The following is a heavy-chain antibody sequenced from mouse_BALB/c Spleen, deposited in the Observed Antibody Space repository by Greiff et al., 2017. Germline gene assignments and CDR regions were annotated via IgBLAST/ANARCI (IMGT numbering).Heavy chain of an antibody. CDR1: GYTFTDYN. Sequence: VQLKQSGPELVKPGASVKIPCKASGYTFTDYNMDWVKQSHGKSLEWIGDINPNNGGTIYNQKFKGKATLTVDKSSSTAYMELRSLTSEDTAVYYCARSDGGNYNAMDYWGQGTSVTVSS. J-gene: IGHJ4*01. CDR2: INPNNGGT. CDR3: ARSDGGNYNAMDY. D-gene: IGHD2-1*01. V-gene: IGHV1-18*01.